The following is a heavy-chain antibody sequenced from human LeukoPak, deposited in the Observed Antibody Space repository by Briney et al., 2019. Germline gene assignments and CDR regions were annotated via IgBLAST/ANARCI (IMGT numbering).Heavy chain of an antibody. J-gene: IGHJ4*02. CDR2: INPNSGGT. V-gene: IGHV1-2*02. CDR1: GYTFTGYY. CDR3: ARGRFTMVRGVIMSY. Sequence: ASVKVSCKASGYTFTGYYMHWVRQAPGQGLGWMGWINPNSGGTNYAQKFQGRVTMTRDTSISTAYMELSRLRSDDTAVYYCARGRFTMVRGVIMSYWGQGTLVTVSS. D-gene: IGHD3-10*01.